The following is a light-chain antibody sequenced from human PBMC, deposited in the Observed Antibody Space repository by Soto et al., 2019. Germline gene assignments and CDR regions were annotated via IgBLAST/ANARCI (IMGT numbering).Light chain of an antibody. Sequence: DLQMTQSPSTLSASVGDRVTITCRASQSISTYLAWYQQKPGKAPKLLIYKTSSLESGVPSRFSGSGSGTEFTLTISSLQPDDCATYYCQQYNTYSRAFGQGTKVEIK. V-gene: IGKV1-5*03. J-gene: IGKJ1*01. CDR3: QQYNTYSRA. CDR1: QSISTY. CDR2: KTS.